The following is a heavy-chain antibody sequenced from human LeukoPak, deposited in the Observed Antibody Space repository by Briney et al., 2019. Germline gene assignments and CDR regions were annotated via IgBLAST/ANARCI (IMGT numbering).Heavy chain of an antibody. CDR2: IKQDGSEK. CDR3: ARDRLGRITIFGVVIKGRDYYYYMDV. D-gene: IGHD3-3*01. CDR1: GFTFSSYW. J-gene: IGHJ6*03. Sequence: GGXLRLSCAASGFTFSSYWMSWVRQAPGKGLEWVANIKQDGSEKYYVDSVKGRFTISRDKDKNSLYLQMNRLRDEDTAVYYCARDRLGRITIFGVVIKGRDYYYYMDVWGKGTTVTVSS. V-gene: IGHV3-7*01.